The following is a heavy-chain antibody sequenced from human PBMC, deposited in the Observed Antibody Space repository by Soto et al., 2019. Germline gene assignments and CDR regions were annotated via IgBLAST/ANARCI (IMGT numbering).Heavy chain of an antibody. CDR2: IIPIFGTA. J-gene: IGHJ5*02. Sequence: SVKVSCKASGGTFSRYAISWVRQAPGQGLEWMGGIIPIFGTANYAQKFQGRVTITADESTSTAYMELSSLRFEDTAVYYCARAIVVPNTTGWLDHWGQGTLGSVS. CDR3: ARAIVVPNTTGWLDH. CDR1: GGTFSRYA. D-gene: IGHD2-2*01. V-gene: IGHV1-69*13.